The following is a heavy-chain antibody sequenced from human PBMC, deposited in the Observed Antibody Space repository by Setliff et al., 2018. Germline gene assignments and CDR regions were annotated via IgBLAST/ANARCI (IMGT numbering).Heavy chain of an antibody. D-gene: IGHD2-21*01. CDR2: IKEDGSQR. J-gene: IGHJ4*02. V-gene: IGHV3-7*01. CDR1: GYTSSSYW. CDR3: SSYLVS. Sequence: PSETLSLSCAASGYTSSSYWMSWVRQAPGKGLEWVANIKEDGSQRNYVDAVRGRFTVSRDNARNLLYLQMNSLRVDDTAVYYCSSYLVSWGQGALVTVYS.